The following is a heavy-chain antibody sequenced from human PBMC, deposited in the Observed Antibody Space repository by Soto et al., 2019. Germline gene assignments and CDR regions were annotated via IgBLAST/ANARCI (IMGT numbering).Heavy chain of an antibody. CDR3: ARAAYYYDSSGYSPIDY. Sequence: VQLVQSGAEVKKPGSSVKVSCKASGGTFSSYAISWVRQAPGQGLEWMGGIIPILGTANYAQKFQGRVTITADESTSTAYMELSSLRSEDTAVYYCARAAYYYDSSGYSPIDYWGQGTLVTVSS. CDR2: IIPILGTA. CDR1: GGTFSSYA. D-gene: IGHD3-22*01. V-gene: IGHV1-69*01. J-gene: IGHJ4*02.